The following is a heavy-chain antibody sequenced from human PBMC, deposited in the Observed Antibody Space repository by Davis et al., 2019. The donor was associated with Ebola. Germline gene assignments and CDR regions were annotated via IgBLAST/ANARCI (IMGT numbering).Heavy chain of an antibody. D-gene: IGHD3-10*01. CDR1: GFTFSSYS. CDR2: ISSSSSYI. J-gene: IGHJ5*02. V-gene: IGHV3-21*04. Sequence: GESLKISCAASGFTFSSYSMNWVRQAPGKGLEWVSSISSSSSYIYYADSVKGRFTISRDNAKNSLYLQMNSLRAEDTALYHCAREARYGSGKSWFDPWGQGTLVTVSS. CDR3: AREARYGSGKSWFDP.